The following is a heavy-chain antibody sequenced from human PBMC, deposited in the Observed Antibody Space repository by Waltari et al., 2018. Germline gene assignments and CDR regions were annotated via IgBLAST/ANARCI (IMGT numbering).Heavy chain of an antibody. CDR2: IDWDDDK. V-gene: IGHV2-70*04. J-gene: IGHJ6*02. CDR3: ARTPDYYYYGMDV. CDR1: GFSLSSSRMR. Sequence: QVTLKESGPALVKPTQTLTLTCTFSGFSLSSSRMRVSWIRQPPGKALEWLARIDWDDDKFYSTSLKTRLTISKDTSKSQVVLTMTNMDPVDTATYYCARTPDYYYYGMDVWGQGTTVTVSS.